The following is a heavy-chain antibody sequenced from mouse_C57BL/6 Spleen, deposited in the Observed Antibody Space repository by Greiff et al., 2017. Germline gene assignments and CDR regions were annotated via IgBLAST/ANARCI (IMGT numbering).Heavy chain of an antibody. CDR1: GYTFTSYW. J-gene: IGHJ1*03. CDR3: ARVGYYDYGGWYFDV. CDR2: IYPGSGST. V-gene: IGHV1-55*01. D-gene: IGHD2-4*01. Sequence: VQLQQPGAELVKPGASVKMSCKASGYTFTSYWITWVKQRPGQGLEWIGDIYPGSGSTNYNEKFKSKATLTVDTSSSTAYMQLSSLTSEDSAVYYCARVGYYDYGGWYFDVWGTGTTVTVSS.